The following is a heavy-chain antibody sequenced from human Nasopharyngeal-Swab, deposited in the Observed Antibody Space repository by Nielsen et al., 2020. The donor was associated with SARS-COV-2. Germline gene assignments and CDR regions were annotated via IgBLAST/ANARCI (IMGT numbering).Heavy chain of an antibody. Sequence: WIRQPPGKGLEWIGYIYYNGSTNYNPSLKSRVTISVDTSKNQFSLKLSSVTAADTAVYYCARVWGAACLNWGQGTLVTVSS. CDR3: ARVWGAACLN. J-gene: IGHJ4*02. V-gene: IGHV4-59*01. D-gene: IGHD1-26*01. CDR2: IYYNGST.